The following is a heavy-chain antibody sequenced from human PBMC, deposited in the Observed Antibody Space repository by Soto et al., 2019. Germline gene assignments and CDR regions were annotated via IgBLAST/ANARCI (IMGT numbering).Heavy chain of an antibody. CDR2: IYSDNNT. Sequence: EVQLVETGGDQIQPGVSLRLSCAASGLTVSSDSMTWVRQAPGKGLEWISIIYSDNNTDYADSVKGRFSISRDTSKNILYLQMNSLSDEDTAEYYCARHYSAMGVWGQGTTVTVSS. V-gene: IGHV3-53*02. CDR3: ARHYSAMGV. J-gene: IGHJ6*02. CDR1: GLTVSSDS.